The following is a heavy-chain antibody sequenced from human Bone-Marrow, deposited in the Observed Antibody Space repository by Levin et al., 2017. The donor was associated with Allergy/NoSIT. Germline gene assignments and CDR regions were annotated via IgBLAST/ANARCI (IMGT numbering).Heavy chain of an antibody. CDR3: ARVPTLYGDYRTDY. Sequence: HPGGSLRLSCAASGFTFSSYWMHWVRQAPGKGLVWVSRISSDGSSTSYADSVKGRFTISRDNVKNTLYLQMNSLRAEDTAVYYCARVPTLYGDYRTDYWGQGTLVTVSS. J-gene: IGHJ4*02. CDR1: GFTFSSYW. CDR2: ISSDGSST. D-gene: IGHD4-17*01. V-gene: IGHV3-74*01.